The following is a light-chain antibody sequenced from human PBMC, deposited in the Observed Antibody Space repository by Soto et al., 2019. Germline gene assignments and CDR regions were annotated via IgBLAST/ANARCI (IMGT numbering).Light chain of an antibody. V-gene: IGKV3-15*01. Sequence: EIVMTQSPATLSVSPGERATLSCRASQSVYSSLAWYQQKPGQAPRLLIFGASARATGIPVRFSGSGSGTEFTLTISSLQSEGFAVYYCQQYNNWPRTFGQGTKVEIK. J-gene: IGKJ1*01. CDR2: GAS. CDR3: QQYNNWPRT. CDR1: QSVYSS.